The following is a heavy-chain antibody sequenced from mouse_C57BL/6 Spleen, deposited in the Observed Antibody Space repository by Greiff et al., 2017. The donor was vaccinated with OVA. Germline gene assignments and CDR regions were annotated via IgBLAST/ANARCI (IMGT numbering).Heavy chain of an antibody. V-gene: IGHV1-69*01. D-gene: IGHD2-1*01. CDR1: GYTFTSYW. J-gene: IGHJ1*03. CDR2: IDPSDSYT. Sequence: VQLQQPGAELVMPGASVKLSCKASGYTFTSYWMHWVKQRPGQGLEWIGEIDPSDSYTNYNQKFKGKSTLTVDKSSSTAYMQLSSLTSEDSAVYYCARGGYGNSYWYFDVWGTGTTVTVSS. CDR3: ARGGYGNSYWYFDV.